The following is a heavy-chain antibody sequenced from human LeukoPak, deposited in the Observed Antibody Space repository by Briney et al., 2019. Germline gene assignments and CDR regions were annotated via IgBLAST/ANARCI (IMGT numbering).Heavy chain of an antibody. CDR2: IKQDGSEK. V-gene: IGHV3-7*03. D-gene: IGHD3-16*01. J-gene: IGHJ4*02. CDR3: ARDGFGTGSN. Sequence: PGGSLRLSCAASGLTFSNYWMDWVRQAPGKGLEWVANIKQDGSEKNYVYSVKGRFIISRDNAKNSLYLQMNTLRADDTAVYYCARDGFGTGSNWGQGTLVTVSS. CDR1: GLTFSNYW.